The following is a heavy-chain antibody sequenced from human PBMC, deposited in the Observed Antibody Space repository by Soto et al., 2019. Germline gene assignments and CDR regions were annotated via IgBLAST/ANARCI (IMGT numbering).Heavy chain of an antibody. Sequence: XGSLILSCAASGFTFSDYYMSWIRQAPGKGLEWVSYISGITGYTVDADSVKGRFTISRDNAKNSLYLEMNSLRVEDTAVYYCARGGGAAADFDPWGQGTLVTVSS. V-gene: IGHV3-11*06. J-gene: IGHJ5*02. CDR1: GFTFSDYY. D-gene: IGHD6-13*01. CDR2: ISGITGYT. CDR3: ARGGGAAADFDP.